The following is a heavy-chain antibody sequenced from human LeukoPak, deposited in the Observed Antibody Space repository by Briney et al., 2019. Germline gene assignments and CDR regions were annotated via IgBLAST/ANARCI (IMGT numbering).Heavy chain of an antibody. CDR3: AKYFPRFDDYSRWANEYYFDY. Sequence: GASLRLSCAASGFTFSSYVMSWVRQAPGKGLEWVSAISGSGGSTYYADSVKGRFTISRDNSKNTLYLQMNSLRAEDTAVYYCAKYFPRFDDYSRWANEYYFDYWGQGTLVTVSS. J-gene: IGHJ4*02. V-gene: IGHV3-23*01. CDR1: GFTFSSYV. CDR2: ISGSGGST. D-gene: IGHD4-11*01.